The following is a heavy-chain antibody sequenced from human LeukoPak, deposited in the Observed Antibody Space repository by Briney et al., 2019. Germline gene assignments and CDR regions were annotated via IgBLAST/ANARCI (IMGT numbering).Heavy chain of an antibody. D-gene: IGHD6-13*01. Sequence: PGGSLRLSCAASGFTFNSYAMSWVRQAPGKGLEWVSGIIGSGGDTYYADSVKGRFTISRDNSKNTLYLQMNSLRAEDTAVYYCAKDPYRRSWFYFDYWGQGTLVTVSS. CDR3: AKDPYRRSWFYFDY. CDR1: GFTFNSYA. CDR2: IIGSGGDT. V-gene: IGHV3-23*01. J-gene: IGHJ4*02.